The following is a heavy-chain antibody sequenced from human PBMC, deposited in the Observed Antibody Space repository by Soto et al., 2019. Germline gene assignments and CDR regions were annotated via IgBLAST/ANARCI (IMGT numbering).Heavy chain of an antibody. CDR3: ARVIKLYYYYYYGMDV. J-gene: IGHJ6*02. Sequence: LGESLKISCKGSGYSFTSYWIGWVRQMPGKGLEWMGIIYPGDSDTRYSPSFQGQVTISADKSISTAYLQWSSLKASDTAMYYCARVIKLYYYYYYGMDVWGQGTTVTVSS. V-gene: IGHV5-51*01. D-gene: IGHD3-10*01. CDR2: IYPGDSDT. CDR1: GYSFTSYW.